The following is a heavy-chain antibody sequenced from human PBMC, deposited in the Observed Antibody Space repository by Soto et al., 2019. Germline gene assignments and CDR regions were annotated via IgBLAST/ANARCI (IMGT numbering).Heavy chain of an antibody. CDR3: ARGRYGDY. Sequence: QVHLVQSGAEVKKPGASVKVSCKGSGYAFTTYGITWVRQAPGQGLEWMGWISAHNCNTNYAQKLKARVTVTRDTSTSTAYMELRSLRSDDTAVYYCARGRYGDYWGQGALVTVSS. CDR2: ISAHNCNT. CDR1: GYAFTTYG. V-gene: IGHV1-18*01. D-gene: IGHD1-1*01. J-gene: IGHJ4*02.